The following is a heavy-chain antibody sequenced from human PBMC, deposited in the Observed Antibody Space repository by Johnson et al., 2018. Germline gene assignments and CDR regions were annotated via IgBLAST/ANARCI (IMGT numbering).Heavy chain of an antibody. V-gene: IGHV3-9*01. Sequence: VQLVESGGGLVHPGRALRVSCAGSGFNFDDYAMHWVRQAPGKGLEWVSGISWNSRYIDYADSVKGRFTISRDNAQNPLFLQMNSLRADDTAVYYCASAYSSGWYAVERNWGQGTLVTVSS. CDR2: ISWNSRYI. D-gene: IGHD6-19*01. J-gene: IGHJ4*02. CDR3: ASAYSSGWYAVERN. CDR1: GFNFDDYA.